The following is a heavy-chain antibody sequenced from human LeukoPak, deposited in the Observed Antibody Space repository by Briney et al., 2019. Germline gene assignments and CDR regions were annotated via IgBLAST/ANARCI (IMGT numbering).Heavy chain of an antibody. D-gene: IGHD3-22*01. Sequence: GSLRLSCAASGFTFSSYGMHWVRQAPGKGLEWVAVIWYDGSNKYYADSVKGRFTISRDNSKNTLYLQMNSLRAEDTAVYYCARDLNDSSGYYLGIFDYRGQGTLVTVSS. J-gene: IGHJ4*02. CDR1: GFTFSSYG. CDR2: IWYDGSNK. CDR3: ARDLNDSSGYYLGIFDY. V-gene: IGHV3-33*01.